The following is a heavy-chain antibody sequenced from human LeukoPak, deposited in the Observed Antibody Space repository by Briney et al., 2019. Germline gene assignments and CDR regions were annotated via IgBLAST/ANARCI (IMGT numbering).Heavy chain of an antibody. J-gene: IGHJ6*03. CDR3: AKILGSWYGYYYYHMDV. D-gene: IGHD6-13*01. Sequence: TGGSLRLSCAASGFTFSSYPMRWVRQAQGKGLEWVSGISSSGDRTYYADSVKGRFTISRDNSKNTLYLQMASLRADDTAVYYCAKILGSWYGYYYYHMDVWGKGTTVTVSS. V-gene: IGHV3-23*01. CDR1: GFTFSSYP. CDR2: ISSSGDRT.